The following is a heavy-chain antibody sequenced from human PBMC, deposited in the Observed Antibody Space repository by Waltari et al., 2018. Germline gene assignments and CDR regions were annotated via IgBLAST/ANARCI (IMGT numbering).Heavy chain of an antibody. V-gene: IGHV3-30*02. CDR2: IRYDGSNK. CDR3: AKDGRHYYDSSGTFDY. Sequence: QVQLVESGGGVVQPGGSLRLSCAASGFTFSSYGMHWVRQAPGKGLEWVAFIRYDGSNKDYADSVKGRFTISRDNSKNTLYLQMNSLRAEDTAVYYCAKDGRHYYDSSGTFDYWGQGTLVTVSS. D-gene: IGHD3-22*01. CDR1: GFTFSSYG. J-gene: IGHJ4*02.